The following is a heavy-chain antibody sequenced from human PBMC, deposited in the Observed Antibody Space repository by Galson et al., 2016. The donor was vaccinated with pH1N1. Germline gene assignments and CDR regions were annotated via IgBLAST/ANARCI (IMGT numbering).Heavy chain of an antibody. CDR1: GDSISSKTFY. Sequence: TLSLTCSVSGDSISSKTFYWSWLRQPAGKGLQWIGLLYSSGSTNYNPSLKGRATMSADTSKNEFSLKMTSVTAADTAVYYCARGGEEILSFGEPHNWFDPWGQGTLVTVSS. CDR3: ARGGEEILSFGEPHNWFDP. V-gene: IGHV4-61*02. CDR2: LYSSGST. D-gene: IGHD3-10*01. J-gene: IGHJ5*02.